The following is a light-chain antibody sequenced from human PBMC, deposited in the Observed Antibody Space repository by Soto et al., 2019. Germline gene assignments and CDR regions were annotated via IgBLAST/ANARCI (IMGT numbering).Light chain of an antibody. V-gene: IGKV1-5*01. CDR3: QQFNSYPIS. Sequence: LRMSKCDIHLTASVGARVGITCRASQTISSWLAWYQQKPGKAPKLLIYAASSLQRAVPSRFSGSGSGTEFTLTISGLQPDDFATYYCQQFNSYPISFGQGTRLEIK. CDR1: QTISSW. CDR2: AAS. J-gene: IGKJ5*01.